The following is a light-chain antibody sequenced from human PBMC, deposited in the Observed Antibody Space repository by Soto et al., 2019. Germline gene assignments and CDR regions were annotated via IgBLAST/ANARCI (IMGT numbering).Light chain of an antibody. CDR2: VAF. V-gene: IGKV3-20*01. Sequence: EIVLTQSPGTLSLSPGERATLSCRASQSVSDNYLAWYQQKPGQAPRLLIYVAFTRATGIPDRFSGSGSGTDFSLTISRLEPEDFAVYYCQQYGSSPPWTFGQGTTVEIK. J-gene: IGKJ1*01. CDR1: QSVSDNY. CDR3: QQYGSSPPWT.